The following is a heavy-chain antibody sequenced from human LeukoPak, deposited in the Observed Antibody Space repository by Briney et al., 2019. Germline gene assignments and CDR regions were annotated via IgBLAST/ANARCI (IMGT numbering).Heavy chain of an antibody. CDR3: ARLVPPGGGDCTGSNCHTVYYFDY. CDR2: IYYSGTT. D-gene: IGHD2-15*01. V-gene: IGHV4-39*01. Sequence: GSLRLSCAASGLTFSSYWMNWVRQPPGKGLEWIGTIYYSGTTYYNPSLKSRVTISIDAAKNQFSLMLTSVTAADTAVYYCARLVPPGGGDCTGSNCHTVYYFDYWGQGTLVTVSS. CDR1: GLTFSSYWMN. J-gene: IGHJ4*02.